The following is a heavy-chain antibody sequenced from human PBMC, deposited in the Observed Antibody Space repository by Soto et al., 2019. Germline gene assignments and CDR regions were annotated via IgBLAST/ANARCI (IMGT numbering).Heavy chain of an antibody. J-gene: IGHJ6*02. CDR3: VRIYSSSRRGYYYYGMDV. CDR1: GFTVSSNY. CDR2: IYSGGST. Sequence: PGGSLRLSCAASGFTVSSNYMSWVRQAPGKGLEWVSVIYSGGSTYYADSVKGRFTISRDNSKNTLYLQMNSLRAEDTAVYYCVRIYSSSRRGYYYYGMDVWGQGTTVTVSS. V-gene: IGHV3-53*01. D-gene: IGHD6-6*01.